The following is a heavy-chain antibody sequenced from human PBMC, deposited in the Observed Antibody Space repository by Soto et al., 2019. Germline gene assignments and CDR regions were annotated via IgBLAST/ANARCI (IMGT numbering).Heavy chain of an antibody. D-gene: IGHD2-15*01. J-gene: IGHJ2*01. CDR3: AHRRDCPGPWSFDL. Sequence: QITLKESGPPLVNPTQTLTLTCTFSGVSLSTSGVGVGWIRQPPGTALEWLALIYWDDDNRYSPSLKSRLTSTKDNSKNQVVLTSTTMDPVDTATYYCAHRRDCPGPWSFDLWVRGTLVTVSS. CDR1: GVSLSTSGVG. V-gene: IGHV2-5*02. CDR2: IYWDDDN.